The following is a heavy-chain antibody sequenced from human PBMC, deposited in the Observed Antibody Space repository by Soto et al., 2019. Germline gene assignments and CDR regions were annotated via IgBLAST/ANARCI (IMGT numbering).Heavy chain of an antibody. CDR3: ARSDGRY. CDR2: LYYSGST. Sequence: PSETLSLTCTVSGGSVNTDNYYWTWIRQPPGKRLGWIGSLYYSGSTNYNPSLKSRVTISVDTSKNQFSLKLSSVTAADTAVYYCARSDGRYWGQGTLVTVSS. J-gene: IGHJ4*02. CDR1: GGSVNTDNYY. V-gene: IGHV4-61*01.